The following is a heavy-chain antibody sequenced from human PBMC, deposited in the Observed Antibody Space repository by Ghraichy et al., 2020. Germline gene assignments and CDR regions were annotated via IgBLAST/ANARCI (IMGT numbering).Heavy chain of an antibody. CDR1: GYTFTSYD. Sequence: ASVKVSCKASGYTFTSYDINWVRQATGQGLEWMGWMNPNSGNTGYAQKFQGRVTMTRNTSISTAYMELSSLRSEDTAVYYCARPIAAAAISFDYWGQGTLVTVSS. CDR3: ARPIAAAAISFDY. CDR2: MNPNSGNT. V-gene: IGHV1-8*01. D-gene: IGHD6-13*01. J-gene: IGHJ4*02.